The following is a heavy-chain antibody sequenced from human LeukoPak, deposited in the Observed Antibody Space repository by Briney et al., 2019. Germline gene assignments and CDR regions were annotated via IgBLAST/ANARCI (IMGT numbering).Heavy chain of an antibody. CDR3: ARDAMVRGVRFSFDP. Sequence: SVKVSCKAFGGTFSSYAISWVRQAPGQGLEWMGRIIPISGTANYAQKLQGRVTITTDESTSTAYMELSSLRSEDTAAYYCARDAMVRGVRFSFDPWGQGTLVTVSS. CDR2: IIPISGTA. J-gene: IGHJ5*02. D-gene: IGHD3-10*01. CDR1: GGTFSSYA. V-gene: IGHV1-69*05.